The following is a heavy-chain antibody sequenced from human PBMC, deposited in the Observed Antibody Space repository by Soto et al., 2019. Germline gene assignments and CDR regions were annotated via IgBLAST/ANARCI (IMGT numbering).Heavy chain of an antibody. CDR1: GFPFSNYA. CDR3: ARRLDYDILTGTIDY. Sequence: PGGSLRLSCSASGFPFSNYAMSWVRQAPGKGLEWVSAISRSGGSPYYADSVRGRFTVSRDNSKHTLYLQMNSLRAEDTAVYYCARRLDYDILTGTIDYWGQGTLVTSPQ. J-gene: IGHJ4*02. V-gene: IGHV3-23*01. CDR2: ISRSGGSP. D-gene: IGHD3-9*01.